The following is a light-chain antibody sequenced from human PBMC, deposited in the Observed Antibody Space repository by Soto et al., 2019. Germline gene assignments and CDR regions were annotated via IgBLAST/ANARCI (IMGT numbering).Light chain of an antibody. V-gene: IGLV2-14*01. J-gene: IGLJ1*01. CDR1: SSDDALYRY. Sequence: QSVLTQPASVTGSPGQSITISCTGTSSDDALYRYVSWFQQHPGRAPKLLIYDVTKRPSGVPIRFSASRSGKTASLTISGLQAEDEADYYCSGYAGADNYVFGNGTKVTV. CDR3: SGYAGADNYV. CDR2: DVT.